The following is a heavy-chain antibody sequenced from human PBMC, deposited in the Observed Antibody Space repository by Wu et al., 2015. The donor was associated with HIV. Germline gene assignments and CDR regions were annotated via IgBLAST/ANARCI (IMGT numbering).Heavy chain of an antibody. V-gene: IGHV1-69*05. D-gene: IGHD4-11*01. J-gene: IGHJ6*03. CDR1: RGFFREYG. CDR2: IIPIFDTA. CDR3: ARTFTNSNYNYYYYMDV. Sequence: QVQLVQSGAEEKKPGSSVKVSCKASRGFFREYGINWVRQAPGQGPEYLAGIIPIFDTANYAQKLQGRVTMTTDTSTSTAYMELRSLRSDDTAVYYCARTFTNSNYNYYYYMDVWGKGTTVTVSS.